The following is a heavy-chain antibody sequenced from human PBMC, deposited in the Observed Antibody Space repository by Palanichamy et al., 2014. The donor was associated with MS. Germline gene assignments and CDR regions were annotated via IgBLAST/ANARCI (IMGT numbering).Heavy chain of an antibody. V-gene: IGHV3-53*01. J-gene: IGHJ4*02. CDR1: GFTVSSSY. CDR3: TTWRTGGNLNFDS. Sequence: EVQLVESGGGLIQPGGSLRLSCAASGFTVSSSYMSWVRQAPGKGLEWVSVIYADASTYSADSMKDRFTISRDNSRNTLYLQMNSLRAEDTAVYYCTTWRTGGNLNFDSWGQGTLVTVSS. D-gene: IGHD7-27*01. CDR2: IYADAST.